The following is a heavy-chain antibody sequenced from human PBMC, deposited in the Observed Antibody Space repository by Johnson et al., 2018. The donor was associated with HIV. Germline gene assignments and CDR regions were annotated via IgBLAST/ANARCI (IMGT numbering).Heavy chain of an antibody. CDR2: IRFDGSIE. Sequence: QVQLVESGGGVVQPGGSLRLSCEVSGFTFSGYAMNWVRQAPGKGLEWVAFIRFDGSIEYYADSVKGRFTISRDNSKNTLHRQMNSLRAEDTAVYYCTETIVDDSSGYHDVFDRWGQVPLVTVSS. D-gene: IGHD3-22*01. CDR3: TETIVDDSSGYHDVFDR. CDR1: GFTFSGYA. V-gene: IGHV3-30*02. J-gene: IGHJ3*02.